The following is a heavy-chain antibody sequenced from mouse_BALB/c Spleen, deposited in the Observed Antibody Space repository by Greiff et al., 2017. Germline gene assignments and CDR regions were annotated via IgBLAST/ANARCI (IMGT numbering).Heavy chain of an antibody. CDR3: ARDYYRYDGDY. Sequence: QVQLKQSGAELMKPGASVKISCKATGYTFSSYWIEWVKQRPGHGLEWIGEILPGSGSTTYNEKFKGKATFTADTSSNTAYMQLSSLTSEDSAVYYCARDYYRYDGDYWGQGTTLTVSS. CDR2: ILPGSGST. J-gene: IGHJ2*01. D-gene: IGHD2-14*01. CDR1: GYTFSSYW. V-gene: IGHV1-9*01.